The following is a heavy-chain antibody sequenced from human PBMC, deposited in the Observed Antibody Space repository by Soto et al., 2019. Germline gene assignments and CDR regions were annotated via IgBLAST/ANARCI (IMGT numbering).Heavy chain of an antibody. CDR1: GFTFSSYA. D-gene: IGHD1-7*01. V-gene: IGHV3-23*01. CDR3: AEDQTYNWNYIDY. CDR2: ISGSGGST. J-gene: IGHJ4*02. Sequence: LRLSCAASGFTFSSYAMSWVRQAPGKGLEWVSAISGSGGSTYYADSVKGRFTISRDNSKNTLYLQMNSLRAEDTAVYYCAEDQTYNWNYIDYWGQGTLVTVSS.